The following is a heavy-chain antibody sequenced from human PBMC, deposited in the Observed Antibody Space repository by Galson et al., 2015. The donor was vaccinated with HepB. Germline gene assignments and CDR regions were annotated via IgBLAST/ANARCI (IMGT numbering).Heavy chain of an antibody. CDR1: GYTFTGYY. D-gene: IGHD3-22*01. V-gene: IGHV1-2*06. Sequence: SVKVSCKASGYTFTGYYMHWVRQAPGQGLEWMGRINPNSGGTNYAQKFQGRVTMTRDQSISTAYMELSRLRSDDTAVYYCAGGGAIRPWLAYYYYYMDVWCKGTTVTVSS. CDR2: INPNSGGT. CDR3: AGGGAIRPWLAYYYYYMDV. J-gene: IGHJ6*03.